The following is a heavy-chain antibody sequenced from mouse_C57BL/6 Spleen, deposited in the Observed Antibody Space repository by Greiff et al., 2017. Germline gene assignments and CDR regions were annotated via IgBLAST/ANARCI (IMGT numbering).Heavy chain of an antibody. CDR3: TRSPYGHFDY. J-gene: IGHJ2*01. D-gene: IGHD1-1*01. Sequence: QVQLQQSGAELVRPGASVTLSCKASGYTFTDYEMHWVKQTPVHGLEWIGAIDPETGGTAYNQKFKGKAILTADKSSSTAYMELRSLTSEDSAVYYCTRSPYGHFDYWGQGTTLTVSS. CDR1: GYTFTDYE. CDR2: IDPETGGT. V-gene: IGHV1-15*01.